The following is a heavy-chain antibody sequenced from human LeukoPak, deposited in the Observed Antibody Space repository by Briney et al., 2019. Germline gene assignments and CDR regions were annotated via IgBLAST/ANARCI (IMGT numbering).Heavy chain of an antibody. Sequence: PGRSLRLSCAASGFTFSSYGMHWVRHAPGKGLEWVSLISWDGDTTYYADSVKGRFTISRDNSKNSLYLQMNSLRTEDTALYYCAKARGLIGGAFDIWGQGTMVTVSS. J-gene: IGHJ3*02. D-gene: IGHD3-22*01. CDR3: AKARGLIGGAFDI. CDR2: ISWDGDTT. CDR1: GFTFSSYG. V-gene: IGHV3-43*01.